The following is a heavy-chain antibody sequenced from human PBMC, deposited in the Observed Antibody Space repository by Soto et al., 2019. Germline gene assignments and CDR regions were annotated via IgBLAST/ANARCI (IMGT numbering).Heavy chain of an antibody. V-gene: IGHV1-18*01. J-gene: IGHJ4*02. Sequence: ASVKVSCKASVYTFTGYGITWVRQAPGQGLEWMGWISAYNGNANYAQKLQGRVTMTTDTSTSTAYMELRSLRSDDTAVYYCARENEWYFEYWGQGTLVTVSS. D-gene: IGHD3-3*01. CDR1: VYTFTGYG. CDR2: ISAYNGNA. CDR3: ARENEWYFEY.